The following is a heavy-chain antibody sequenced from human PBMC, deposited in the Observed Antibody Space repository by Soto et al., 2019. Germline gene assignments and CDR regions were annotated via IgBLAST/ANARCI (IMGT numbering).Heavy chain of an antibody. V-gene: IGHV1-69*13. D-gene: IGHD2-2*01. J-gene: IGHJ4*02. CDR2: IIPIFGTA. CDR3: ARGAELVWCISTSCPFDY. CDR1: GGTFSSYA. Sequence: SVKVSCKASGGTFSSYAISWVRQAPGQGLEWMGGIIPIFGTANYAQKFQGRVTITVDESTSTAYMELSSLRSEDTAVYYCARGAELVWCISTSCPFDYWGQGTLVTVSS.